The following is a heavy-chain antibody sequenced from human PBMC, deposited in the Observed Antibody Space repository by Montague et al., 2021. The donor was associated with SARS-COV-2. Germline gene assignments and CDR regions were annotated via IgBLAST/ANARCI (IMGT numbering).Heavy chain of an antibody. CDR2: INHSGST. CDR1: GGSFSGYY. J-gene: IGHJ6*02. D-gene: IGHD3-10*01. CDR3: ARVRYYGSGTSLGMDV. Sequence: SETLSLTCAVYGGSFSGYYWSWIRQPPGTGLELMGEINHSGSTNYNPSLKGRVTITVDTSKNQFSLKLSSVTAADTAVYYCARVRYYGSGTSLGMDVWGQGTTVTVSS. V-gene: IGHV4-34*01.